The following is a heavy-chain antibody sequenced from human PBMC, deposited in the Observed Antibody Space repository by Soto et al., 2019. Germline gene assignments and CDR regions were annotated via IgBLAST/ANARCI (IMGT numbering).Heavy chain of an antibody. D-gene: IGHD3-10*01. CDR2: IYYSGST. J-gene: IGHJ5*02. CDR3: ARHLLWFGVFDP. Sequence: PSETLSLTCTVSGGSISSSSYYWGWIRQPPGKGLEWIGSIYYSGSTYYNPSLKSRVTISVDTSKNQFSLKLSSVTAADAAVYYCARHLLWFGVFDPWGQGTLVTVSS. CDR1: GGSISSSSYY. V-gene: IGHV4-39*01.